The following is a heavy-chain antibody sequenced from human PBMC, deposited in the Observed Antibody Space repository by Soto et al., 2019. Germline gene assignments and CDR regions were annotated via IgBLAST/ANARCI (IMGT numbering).Heavy chain of an antibody. J-gene: IGHJ4*02. D-gene: IGHD3-10*01. Sequence: PPETLSPTCAVYGASSSGYYCTCIRQPPGKGLEWIGASIHSVSTTYNPSLKSRVTISVETSKNQLSLNRDSWTVADTAGYSCGRSSVRGWSYWGQGTLVTVSS. CDR1: GASSSGYY. CDR2: SIHSVST. CDR3: GRSSVRGWSY. V-gene: IGHV4-34*12.